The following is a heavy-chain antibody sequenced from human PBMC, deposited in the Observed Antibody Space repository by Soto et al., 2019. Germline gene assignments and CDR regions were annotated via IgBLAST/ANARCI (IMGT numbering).Heavy chain of an antibody. CDR1: RSTFTTHG. J-gene: IGHJ5*02. Sequence: ASAQVSCTASRSTFTTHGITWVRPAPGQGRECMGWTSAYNGNTHYAQKLQGRDTMTTDTSTSTAYMELRSLRAEDTAVYYCAREADILNWFDPWGQGTLVTVS. V-gene: IGHV1-18*01. D-gene: IGHD3-9*01. CDR2: TSAYNGNT. CDR3: AREADILNWFDP.